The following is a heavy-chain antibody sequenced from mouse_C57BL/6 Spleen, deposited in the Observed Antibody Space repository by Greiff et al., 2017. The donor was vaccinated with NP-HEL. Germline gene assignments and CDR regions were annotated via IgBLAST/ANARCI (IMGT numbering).Heavy chain of an antibody. V-gene: IGHV1-69*01. CDR1: GYTFTSYW. CDR2: IDPSDSYT. D-gene: IGHD2-3*01. J-gene: IGHJ2*01. CDR3: ARGDDGYPYYFDY. Sequence: VQLQQPGAELVMPGASVKLSCKASGYTFTSYWMHWVKQRPGQGLEWIGEIDPSDSYTNYNQKFKGKSTLTVDKSSSTAYMQLSSLTSEDSAVYYCARGDDGYPYYFDYWGQGTTLTVSS.